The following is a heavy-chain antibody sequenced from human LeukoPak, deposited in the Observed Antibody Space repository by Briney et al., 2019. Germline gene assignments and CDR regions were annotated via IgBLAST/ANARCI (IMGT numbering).Heavy chain of an antibody. V-gene: IGHV4-39*01. CDR2: IYYSGST. Sequence: SETLSLTCTVSGGSISSSSYYWGWIRQPPGKGLEWIGSIYYSGSTYYNPSLKSRVTISVDTSKNQFSLKLSSVTAADTAVYYCARSKDYYDSSGFGAFDIWGQGTMVTASS. CDR3: ARSKDYYDSSGFGAFDI. J-gene: IGHJ3*02. CDR1: GGSISSSSYY. D-gene: IGHD3-22*01.